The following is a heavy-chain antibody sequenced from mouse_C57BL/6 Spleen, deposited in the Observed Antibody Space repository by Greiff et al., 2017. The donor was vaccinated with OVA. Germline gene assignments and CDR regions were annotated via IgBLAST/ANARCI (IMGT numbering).Heavy chain of an antibody. CDR3: TTDYGSSPWFAY. CDR1: GFNIKVSY. J-gene: IGHJ3*01. Sequence: VQLKESGAELVRPGASVKLSCTASGFNIKVSYMPWVKQRPEQGLVWIGRIDPEDGDTVYAPKFRGKAPMTADTSSNTAYLQLSSLTSEDTAVYYCTTDYGSSPWFAYWGQGTLVTVSA. V-gene: IGHV14-1*01. CDR2: IDPEDGDT. D-gene: IGHD1-1*01.